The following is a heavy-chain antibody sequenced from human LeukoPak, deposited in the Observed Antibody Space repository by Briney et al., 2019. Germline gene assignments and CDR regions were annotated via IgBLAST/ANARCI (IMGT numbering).Heavy chain of an antibody. Sequence: PGGSLRLSCSGSGFTFSSYGIHWVRQAPGKGLEWVAVISNDGSNKDYADSVKGRFTISRDNSKNTLYLQMNGLRPDDTAVYYCAKPLHYYYSNAAWYFDLWGRGTLVTVSS. CDR1: GFTFSSYG. V-gene: IGHV3-30*18. CDR2: ISNDGSNK. CDR3: AKPLHYYYSNAAWYFDL. J-gene: IGHJ2*01. D-gene: IGHD3-22*01.